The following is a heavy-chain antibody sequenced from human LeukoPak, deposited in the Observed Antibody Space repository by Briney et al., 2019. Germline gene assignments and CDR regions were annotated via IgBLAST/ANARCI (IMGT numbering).Heavy chain of an antibody. Sequence: PGRSLRLSCAASGFTFSSYGMQWVRQAPGKGLEWVAVIWYDGSNKYYADSVKGRFTISRDNSKNTLYLQMNSLRAEDTAVYYCAKQPFRTYYYGSGSYSPPDYWGQGTLVTVSS. D-gene: IGHD3-10*01. CDR3: AKQPFRTYYYGSGSYSPPDY. V-gene: IGHV3-33*06. CDR1: GFTFSSYG. CDR2: IWYDGSNK. J-gene: IGHJ4*02.